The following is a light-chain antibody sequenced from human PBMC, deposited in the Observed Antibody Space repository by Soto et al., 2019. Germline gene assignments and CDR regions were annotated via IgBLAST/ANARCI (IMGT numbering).Light chain of an antibody. Sequence: DIQMTQSPSTLSASVGDRVSIACRASQSMSSSLAWYQQKPGKAPKLLIYDASSLESGVPSRFSGSGSGTEFTLSINSLQPQDFATYYCQQYHRYSWTFGQGTKVEIK. J-gene: IGKJ1*01. CDR1: QSMSSS. V-gene: IGKV1-5*01. CDR3: QQYHRYSWT. CDR2: DAS.